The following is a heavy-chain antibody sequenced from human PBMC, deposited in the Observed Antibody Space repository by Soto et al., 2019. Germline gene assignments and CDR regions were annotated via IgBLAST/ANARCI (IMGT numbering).Heavy chain of an antibody. Sequence: PSETLSLTCTVSGGSISSYYWSWIRQPPGKGLEWIGYIYYSGSTNYNPSLKSRVTISVDTSKNQFSLRLSSVTAADTAVYYCAGGKYSSSWYYFDYWGQGTLVTVSS. CDR1: GGSISSYY. J-gene: IGHJ4*02. V-gene: IGHV4-59*08. CDR2: IYYSGST. D-gene: IGHD6-13*01. CDR3: AGGKYSSSWYYFDY.